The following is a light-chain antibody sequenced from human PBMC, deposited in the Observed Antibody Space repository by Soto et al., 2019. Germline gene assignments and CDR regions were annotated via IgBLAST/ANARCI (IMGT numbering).Light chain of an antibody. V-gene: IGKV3-20*01. CDR2: GAS. CDR1: QSVSSSY. Sequence: EIVLTQSPGTLSLSPGERATLSCRASQSVSSSYLAWYQQKPGQAPRLLIYGASSRATGIPDRFSGSGSGTEFTLIISRLEPEDFAVYYCQQYGSSSWTFGQGTKVEIK. J-gene: IGKJ1*01. CDR3: QQYGSSSWT.